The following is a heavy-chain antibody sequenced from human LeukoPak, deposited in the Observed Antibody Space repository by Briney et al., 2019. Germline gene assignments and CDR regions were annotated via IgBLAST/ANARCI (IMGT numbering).Heavy chain of an antibody. CDR3: AGHRLPSSGWYLGYFDY. D-gene: IGHD6-19*01. CDR1: GGSISSSSYY. CDR2: IYYSGST. V-gene: IGHV4-39*01. Sequence: SETLSLTCTVSGGSISSSSYYWGWIRQPPGTGLEWIGSIYYSGSTYYNPSLKSRVTISVDTSKNQFSLKLSSVTAADTAVYYCAGHRLPSSGWYLGYFDYWGQGTLVTVSS. J-gene: IGHJ4*02.